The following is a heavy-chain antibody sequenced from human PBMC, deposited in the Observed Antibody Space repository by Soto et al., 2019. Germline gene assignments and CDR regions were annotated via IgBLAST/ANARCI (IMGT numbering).Heavy chain of an antibody. CDR2: IDGSGGIT. V-gene: IGHV3-23*01. CDR1: GFTFGTTD. Sequence: GGSLRLSCAASGFTFGTTDMSWVRQAPGEGLEWVSTIDGSGGITYYADSVKGRFTISRDNSRNTVYLQMNSLRGDDTALYYCVKNSGWFNTWGQGALVTGSS. CDR3: VKNSGWFNT. J-gene: IGHJ5*02. D-gene: IGHD3-10*01.